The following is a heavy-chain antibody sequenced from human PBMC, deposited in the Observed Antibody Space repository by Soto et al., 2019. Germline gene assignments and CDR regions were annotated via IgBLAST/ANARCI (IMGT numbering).Heavy chain of an antibody. CDR2: IDGSGGIT. V-gene: IGHV3-23*01. CDR1: GFTFGTTD. Sequence: GGSLRLSCAASGFTFGTTDMSWVRQAPGEGLEWVSTIDGSGGITYYADSVKGRFTISRDNSRNTVYLQMNSLRGDDTALYYCVKNSGWFNTWGQGALVTGSS. CDR3: VKNSGWFNT. J-gene: IGHJ5*02. D-gene: IGHD3-10*01.